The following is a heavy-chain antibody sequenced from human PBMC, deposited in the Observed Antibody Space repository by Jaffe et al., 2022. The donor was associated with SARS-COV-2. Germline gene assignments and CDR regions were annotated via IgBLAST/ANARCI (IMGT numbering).Heavy chain of an antibody. Sequence: EVQLVESGGSLVQPGGSLRLSCAASGFTFSGYWMSWVRQAPGKGLEWVANIKQHGSEKYFVDSVKGRFTISRDNARNSLYLQMNSLRGEDTAVYYCARAQTWGHSKAQDALDFWGQGTLVAVSS. CDR3: ARAQTWGHSKAQDALDF. V-gene: IGHV3-7*04. CDR1: GFTFSGYW. D-gene: IGHD5-18*01. J-gene: IGHJ3*01. CDR2: IKQHGSEK.